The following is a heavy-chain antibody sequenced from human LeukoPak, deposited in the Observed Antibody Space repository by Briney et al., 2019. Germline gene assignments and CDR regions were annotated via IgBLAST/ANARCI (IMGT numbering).Heavy chain of an antibody. CDR2: IYYSGST. Sequence: SETLSLTCTVSGGSISSSSYYWGWIRQPPGKGLEWIGSIYYSGSTYYNPSLKSRVTISVDTSKNQFSLKLSSVTAADTAVYYCARGPFEIFLTGNFDYWGQGTLVTVSS. CDR1: GGSISSSSYY. D-gene: IGHD3-9*01. V-gene: IGHV4-39*07. J-gene: IGHJ4*02. CDR3: ARGPFEIFLTGNFDY.